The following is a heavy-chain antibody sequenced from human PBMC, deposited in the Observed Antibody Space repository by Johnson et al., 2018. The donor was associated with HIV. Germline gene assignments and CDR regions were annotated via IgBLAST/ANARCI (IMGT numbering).Heavy chain of an antibody. CDR1: GFTFDDYA. V-gene: IGHV3-9*01. D-gene: IGHD1-1*01. CDR2: ISWNSGSI. J-gene: IGHJ3*01. Sequence: VQLVESGGGLVQPGRSLRLSCAASGFTFDDYAMHWVRQAPGKGLEWVSGISWNSGSIGYADSVKGRFTIARDSSKNTLHLQMNSLRAEDTSIYYCAITSGTDAFDFWGRGTMVTVSS. CDR3: AITSGTDAFDF.